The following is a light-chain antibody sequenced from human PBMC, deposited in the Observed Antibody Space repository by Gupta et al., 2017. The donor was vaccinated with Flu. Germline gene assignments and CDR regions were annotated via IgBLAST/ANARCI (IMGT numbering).Light chain of an antibody. CDR3: RVWDMRSDHWV. CDR1: SLGGKH. CDR2: DDT. Sequence: SYVLTQPPSMSVAPGQTAMITCVETSLGGKHVHWFRQKPGQARVLVVYDDTERPSEIPERCTGAFSGTTATLTISRVEAEDEVDYYCRVWDMRSDHWVFGGGTKMTGL. V-gene: IGLV3-21*02. J-gene: IGLJ3*02.